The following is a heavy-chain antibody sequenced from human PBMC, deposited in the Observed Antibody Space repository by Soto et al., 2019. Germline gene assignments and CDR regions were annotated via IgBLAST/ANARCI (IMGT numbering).Heavy chain of an antibody. CDR3: ARDRDCSGGSCLDY. CDR1: GFTFSSYA. J-gene: IGHJ4*02. CDR2: ISYDGSNK. D-gene: IGHD2-15*01. Sequence: GGSLRLSCAASGFTFSSYAMHWVRQAPGKGLEWVAVISYDGSNKYYADSVKGRFTISRDNSKNTLYLQMNSLRAEDTAVYYCARDRDCSGGSCLDYWGQGTLVTVSS. V-gene: IGHV3-30-3*01.